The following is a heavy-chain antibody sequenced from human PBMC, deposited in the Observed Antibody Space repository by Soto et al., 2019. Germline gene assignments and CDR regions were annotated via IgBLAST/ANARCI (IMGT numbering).Heavy chain of an antibody. CDR2: IIRDGSST. Sequence: EVQLVESGGGLVQPGGSLRLSCAASGFTFSSYCMHWVRKAPGKGLVWISRIIRDGSSTNSADSVKGRLTIPRANANNALYRAINSLRAAAAAVSFCGRGVSGISGRYIWGQGTTVTVSS. CDR1: GFTFSSYC. D-gene: IGHD6-13*01. CDR3: GRGVSGISGRYI. V-gene: IGHV3-74*01. J-gene: IGHJ6*02.